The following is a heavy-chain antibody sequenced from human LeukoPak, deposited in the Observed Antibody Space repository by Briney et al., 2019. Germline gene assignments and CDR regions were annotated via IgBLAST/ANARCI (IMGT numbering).Heavy chain of an antibody. CDR1: GGSFSGYY. CDR3: ARGPARIAAAAY. D-gene: IGHD6-13*01. CDR2: INHSGST. J-gene: IGHJ3*01. Sequence: SETLSLTCAVYGGSFSGYYWSWIRQPPGKGLEWIGEINHSGSTNYNPSLNSRVTISVGTSKNQFTLKLSSGTPGATAVYYWARGPARIAAAAYWGQGTMVTVSS. V-gene: IGHV4-34*01.